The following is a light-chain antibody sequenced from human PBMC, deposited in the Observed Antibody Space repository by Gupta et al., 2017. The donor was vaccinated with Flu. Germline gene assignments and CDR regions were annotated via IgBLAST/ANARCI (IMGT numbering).Light chain of an antibody. Sequence: DIQMTQSPSTLSASVGDRVTITCRASQSISSWLAWYQQKPGKAPKLLINQASSLESGVPSRFGGSGSGTEFTLSISSLQPDDFASYYCQQYENYPLTFGGGTKVEIK. V-gene: IGKV1-5*03. CDR1: QSISSW. CDR2: QAS. CDR3: QQYENYPLT. J-gene: IGKJ4*01.